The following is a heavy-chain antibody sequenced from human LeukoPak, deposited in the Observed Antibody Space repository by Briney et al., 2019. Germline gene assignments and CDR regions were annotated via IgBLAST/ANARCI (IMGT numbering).Heavy chain of an antibody. CDR3: ARGISIFGVAYYYYMDV. D-gene: IGHD3-3*01. Sequence: SVKVSCKASGYTFTSYGISWVRQAPGQGLEWMGWISAYNGNTNYAQKLQGRVTMTTDTSTSTAYMELRSLRSDDTAVYYCARGISIFGVAYYYYMDVWGKGTTVTVSS. J-gene: IGHJ6*03. V-gene: IGHV1-18*01. CDR2: ISAYNGNT. CDR1: GYTFTSYG.